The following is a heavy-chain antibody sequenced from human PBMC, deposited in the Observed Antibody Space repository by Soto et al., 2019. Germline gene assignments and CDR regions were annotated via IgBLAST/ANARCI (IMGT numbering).Heavy chain of an antibody. V-gene: IGHV3-23*01. CDR2: ISDSGDRT. CDR3: AKDRGISVKAGDAFDV. D-gene: IGHD3-16*02. CDR1: GFTLSMSA. J-gene: IGHJ3*01. Sequence: EVQLMESGGGLVQPGGSLRLSCASSGFTLSMSAVNWVRQAPGKGLEWVSYISDSGDRTYYANSVKGRFTISRDRSKNTVSLQRDSLRAEDTAVYYCAKDRGISVKAGDAFDVWGQGTKVTVSS.